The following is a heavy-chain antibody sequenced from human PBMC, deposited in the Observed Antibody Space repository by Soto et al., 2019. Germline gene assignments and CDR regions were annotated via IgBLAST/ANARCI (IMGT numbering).Heavy chain of an antibody. CDR2: ISGSGGST. Sequence: GGSLRLSCAASGLTFSSYAMSWVRQAPGKGLEWVSAISGSGGSTYYADSVKGRFTISRDNSKNTLYLQMNSLRAEDTAVYYCARQVVILYYFDYWGQGTLVTVSS. CDR3: ARQVVILYYFDY. J-gene: IGHJ4*02. V-gene: IGHV3-23*01. D-gene: IGHD3-22*01. CDR1: GLTFSSYA.